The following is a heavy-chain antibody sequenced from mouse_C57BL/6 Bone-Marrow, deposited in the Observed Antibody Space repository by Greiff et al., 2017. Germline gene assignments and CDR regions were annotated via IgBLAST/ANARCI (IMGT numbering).Heavy chain of an antibody. CDR1: GYTFTSYW. D-gene: IGHD2-3*01. Sequence: QVQLKQPGAELVKPGASVKLSCKASGYTFTSYWMHWVKQRPGQGLEWIGMIHPNSGSTNYNEKFKSKATLTVDKSSSTAYMQLSSLTSEDSAVYYCVYDYGYFDVWGTGTTVTVPS. V-gene: IGHV1-64*01. J-gene: IGHJ1*03. CDR3: VYDYGYFDV. CDR2: IHPNSGST.